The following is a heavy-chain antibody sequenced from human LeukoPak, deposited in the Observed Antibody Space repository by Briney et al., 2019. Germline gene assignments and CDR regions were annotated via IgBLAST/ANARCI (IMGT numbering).Heavy chain of an antibody. D-gene: IGHD3-22*01. CDR2: ISWNSGSI. CDR3: AKAYDSSGYCCPGY. CDR1: GFTFDDYA. Sequence: SGGSLRLSCAASGFTFDDYAMHWVRQAPGKGLEWVSGISWNSGSIGYADSVKGRFTISRDNAKNSLYLQMNSLRAEDTALYYCAKAYDSSGYCCPGYWGQGTLVTVSS. J-gene: IGHJ4*02. V-gene: IGHV3-9*01.